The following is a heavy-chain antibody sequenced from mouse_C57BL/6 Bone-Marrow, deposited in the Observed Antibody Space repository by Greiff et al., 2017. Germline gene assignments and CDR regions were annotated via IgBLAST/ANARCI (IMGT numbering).Heavy chain of an antibody. CDR1: GYTFTTYW. CDR3: ASGPYYFDY. D-gene: IGHD3-1*01. Sequence: QVQLQQSGAELLRPGTSVNMSCTASGYTFTTYWIGWATPRPGHCLGWIGDIYPGGGYTNYNEKFKGKATLTADKSSSTAYMQFSSLTSEDSAIYYCASGPYYFDYWGQGTTLTVSS. J-gene: IGHJ2*01. V-gene: IGHV1-63*01. CDR2: IYPGGGYT.